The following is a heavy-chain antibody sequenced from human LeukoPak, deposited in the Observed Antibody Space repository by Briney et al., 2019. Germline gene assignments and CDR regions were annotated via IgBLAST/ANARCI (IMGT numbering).Heavy chain of an antibody. V-gene: IGHV3-7*03. CDR1: GFTFSSYA. J-gene: IGHJ4*02. CDR3: VRGCGRASCPYYFDF. CDR2: IRQDGSEK. D-gene: IGHD2-21*01. Sequence: PGGSLRLSCAASGFTFSSYAMSWVRQAPGKGLEWVATIRQDGSEKHYVDSVEGRFTVSRDNAENSLHLQMSNLRAEDTAIYYCVRGCGRASCPYYFDFWGQGALVTVFS.